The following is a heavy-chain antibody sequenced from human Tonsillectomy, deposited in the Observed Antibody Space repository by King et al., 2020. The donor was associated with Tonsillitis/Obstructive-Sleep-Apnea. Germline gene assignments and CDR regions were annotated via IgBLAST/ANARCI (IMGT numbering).Heavy chain of an antibody. V-gene: IGHV7-4-1*02. J-gene: IGHJ4*02. CDR2: INTNTGNP. CDR1: GYTFTSYA. Sequence: QLVQSGSELKKPGASVKVSCKASGYTFTSYAMNWVRQAPGQGLEWMGWINTNTGNPTYAQGFTGRFVFSLDTSVSTAYLQISSLKAEDTDVYYCASGYYDYVWGRSEALSNFDYWGQGTLVTVSS. D-gene: IGHD3-16*01. CDR3: ASGYYDYVWGRSEALSNFDY.